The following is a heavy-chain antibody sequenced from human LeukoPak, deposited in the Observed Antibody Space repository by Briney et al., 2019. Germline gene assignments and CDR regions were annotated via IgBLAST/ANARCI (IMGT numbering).Heavy chain of an antibody. CDR2: IYTRGST. V-gene: IGHV4-4*09. D-gene: IGHD6-19*01. CDR1: DGSISSYY. CDR3: ARQPVPGTYYFDY. J-gene: IGHJ4*02. Sequence: SETLSLTCTVSDGSISSYYWSWIRQPPGKGLEWIGYIYTRGSTNYSPSLKSRVTISSDTSKNQFSLKLISVTAPDTAVYYCARQPVPGTYYFDYWGQGTLVTVSS.